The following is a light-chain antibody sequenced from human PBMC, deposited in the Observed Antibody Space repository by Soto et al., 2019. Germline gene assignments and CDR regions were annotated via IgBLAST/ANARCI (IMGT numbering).Light chain of an antibody. CDR2: KDT. Sequence: QSALTQPASVSGSPGQSITISCTGTSSDIGTYNLVSWYLQHPGKAPKLMIYKDTERPSGVSNRFSGSKSGNTASLTISGLQTEDEADYYCCSYVGRGSDVFGTGTKLTVL. V-gene: IGLV2-23*01. CDR3: CSYVGRGSDV. CDR1: SSDIGTYNL. J-gene: IGLJ1*01.